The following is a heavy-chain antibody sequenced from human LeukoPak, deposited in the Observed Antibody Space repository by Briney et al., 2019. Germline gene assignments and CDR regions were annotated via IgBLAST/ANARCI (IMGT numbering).Heavy chain of an antibody. CDR1: GYTFTSYG. CDR3: ARDEAVAARRWWYFDY. Sequence: ASVKVSCKASGYTFTSYGISWVRQAPGQGLEWMGWISAYNGNTNYAQKLQGRVAMTTDTSTSTAYMELRSLRSDDTAVYYCARDEAVAARRWWYFDYWGQGTLVTVSS. CDR2: ISAYNGNT. D-gene: IGHD6-19*01. J-gene: IGHJ4*02. V-gene: IGHV1-18*01.